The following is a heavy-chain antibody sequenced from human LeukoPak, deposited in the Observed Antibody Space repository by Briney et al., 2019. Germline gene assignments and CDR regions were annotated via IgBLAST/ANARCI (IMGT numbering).Heavy chain of an antibody. CDR2: INPNSGGT. D-gene: IGHD3-3*01. V-gene: IGHV1-2*02. CDR1: EYTFTGYY. Sequence: ASVKVSCKASEYTFTGYYIHWVRQAPGQGLEWMGWINPNSGGTNYAQKFQGRVTMTRDTSISTAYMELSRLRSDDTAVYYCARKGVYYDFWSGYYEYYFDYWGQGTLVTVSS. CDR3: ARKGVYYDFWSGYYEYYFDY. J-gene: IGHJ4*02.